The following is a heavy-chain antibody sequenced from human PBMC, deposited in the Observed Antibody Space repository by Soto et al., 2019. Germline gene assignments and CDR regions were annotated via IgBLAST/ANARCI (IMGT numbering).Heavy chain of an antibody. CDR1: GFTFSNYG. D-gene: IGHD6-19*01. CDR2: IWYDGSNK. V-gene: IGHV3-33*01. Sequence: GGSLRLSCAASGFTFSNYGIHWVRQAPGKGLEWVAVIWYDGSNKYYADSVKGRFTVSRDNSNNTLYLQMSSLRAEDTAIYYCARERDTSGWYKRFDYWGLGTLVTVSS. CDR3: ARERDTSGWYKRFDY. J-gene: IGHJ4*02.